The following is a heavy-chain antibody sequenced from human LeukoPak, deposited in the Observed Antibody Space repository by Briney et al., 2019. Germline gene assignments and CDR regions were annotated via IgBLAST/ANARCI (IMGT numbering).Heavy chain of an antibody. CDR2: ISENGRST. Sequence: GGSLRLSCAASGFSFSASSMSWVRRTPGKGLEWVSSISENGRSTYYADSVKGRFTISRDNSKNTLYLQMNSLRAEDTAVYYCAKAWDYYGSGSYIWFDPWGQGTLVTVSS. J-gene: IGHJ5*02. CDR3: AKAWDYYGSGSYIWFDP. D-gene: IGHD3-10*01. V-gene: IGHV3-23*01. CDR1: GFSFSASS.